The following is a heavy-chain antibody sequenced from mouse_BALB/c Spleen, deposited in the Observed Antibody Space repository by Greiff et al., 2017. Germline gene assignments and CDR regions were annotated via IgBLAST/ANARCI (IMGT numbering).Heavy chain of an antibody. V-gene: IGHV5-17*02. CDR3: ARTYGNYVPMDY. J-gene: IGHJ4*01. D-gene: IGHD2-10*02. CDR2: ISSGSSTI. CDR1: GFTFSSFG. Sequence: EVQVVESGGGLVQPGGSRKLSCAASGFTFSSFGMHWVRQAPEKGLEWVAYISSGSSTIYYADTVKGRFTISRDNPKNTLFLQMTSLRSEDTAMYYCARTYGNYVPMDYWGQGTSVTVSS.